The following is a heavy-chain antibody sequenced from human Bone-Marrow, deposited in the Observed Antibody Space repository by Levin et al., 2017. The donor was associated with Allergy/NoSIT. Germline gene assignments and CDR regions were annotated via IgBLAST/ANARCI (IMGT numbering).Heavy chain of an antibody. CDR3: EKGFVVRAATDYSFYAMDV. D-gene: IGHD2-15*01. V-gene: IGHV3-9*01. CDR2: INWNSGRI. CDR1: GFTFHDYT. J-gene: IGHJ6*02. Sequence: GGSLRLSCVASGFTFHDYTMCWVRQAPGKGLEWVSGINWNSGRIGYADSVKGRFTISRDNAKNSLYLQMNSLRTEDTALYYCEKGFVVRAATDYSFYAMDVWGQGTTVTVSS.